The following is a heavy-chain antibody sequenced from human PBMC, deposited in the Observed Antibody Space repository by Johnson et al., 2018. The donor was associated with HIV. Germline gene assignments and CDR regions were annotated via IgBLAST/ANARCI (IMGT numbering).Heavy chain of an antibody. J-gene: IGHJ3*02. CDR1: GFTFSSYA. CDR3: AKDKAVGTALYDAFDI. V-gene: IGHV3-30*04. Sequence: QVQLVESGGGLVKPGGSLRLSCAASGFTFSSYAMHWVRQAPGKGLEWVAVISYDGSNKYYADSVKGRFTISRDNSKNTLYLQINSLRAEDTAVDYCAKDKAVGTALYDAFDIWGQGTMVTVSS. D-gene: IGHD6-13*01. CDR2: ISYDGSNK.